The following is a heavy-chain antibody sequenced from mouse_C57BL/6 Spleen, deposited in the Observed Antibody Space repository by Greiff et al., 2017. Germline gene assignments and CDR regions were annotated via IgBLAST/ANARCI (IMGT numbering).Heavy chain of an antibody. CDR3: ARSGIITTVVADY. D-gene: IGHD1-1*01. Sequence: VQGVESGAELVRPGTSVKVSCKASGYAFTNYLIEWVKQRPGQGLEWIGVINPGSGGTNYNEKFKGKATLTADKSSSTAYMQLSSLTSEDSAVYFCARSGIITTVVADYWGQGTTLTVSS. J-gene: IGHJ2*01. CDR1: GYAFTNYL. V-gene: IGHV1-54*01. CDR2: INPGSGGT.